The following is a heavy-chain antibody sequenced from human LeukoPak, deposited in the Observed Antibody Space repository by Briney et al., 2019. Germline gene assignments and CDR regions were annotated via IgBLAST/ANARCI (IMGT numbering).Heavy chain of an antibody. CDR2: ISSSSDSI. CDR1: GFTCSSYG. CDR3: ARAMRSGYDY. V-gene: IGHV3-48*02. Sequence: WGSLRLSCAAYGFTCSSYGMNWVRQAPGKRLEWVSYISSSSDSIYYAASMKGRFTISRDNAENSLYLQMNSLRDEDTAVCYCARAMRSGYDYWGQGTLVTVSS. D-gene: IGHD5-12*01. J-gene: IGHJ4*02.